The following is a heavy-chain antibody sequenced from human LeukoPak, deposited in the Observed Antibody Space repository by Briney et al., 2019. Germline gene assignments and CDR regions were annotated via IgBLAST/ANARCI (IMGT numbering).Heavy chain of an antibody. CDR1: GGSIRSGGYD. CDR2: IYYSGGT. Sequence: PSQTLSLTCTVAGGSIRSGGYDWSWVRQHPGTGLGWIGYIYYSGGTYYNPSLKSRVTISVDTSKNQFSLRLSSVTAADTAVYYCASYDSRGYGGYYFAYWGQGTLVTVSS. J-gene: IGHJ4*02. V-gene: IGHV4-31*03. CDR3: ASYDSRGYGGYYFAY. D-gene: IGHD3-22*01.